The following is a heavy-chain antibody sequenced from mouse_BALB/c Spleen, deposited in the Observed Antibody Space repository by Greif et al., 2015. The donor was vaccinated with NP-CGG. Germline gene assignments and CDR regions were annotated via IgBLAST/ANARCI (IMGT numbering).Heavy chain of an antibody. Sequence: VQLKESGAELVKPGASVKLSCTASGFNIKDTYMHWVKQRPEQGLEWIGRIDPANGNTKYDPKFQGKATITADTSSDTAYLQLSSLTSEDTAVYYCARGEAVYYDYDDKFAYWGQGTLVTVSA. J-gene: IGHJ3*01. CDR1: GFNIKDTY. V-gene: IGHV14-3*02. CDR2: IDPANGNT. CDR3: ARGEAVYYDYDDKFAY. D-gene: IGHD2-4*01.